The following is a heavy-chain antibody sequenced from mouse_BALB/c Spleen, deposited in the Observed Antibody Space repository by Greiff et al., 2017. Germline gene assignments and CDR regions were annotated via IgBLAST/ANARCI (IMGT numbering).Heavy chain of an antibody. J-gene: IGHJ4*01. CDR3: ASPNYYYGSSYAMDY. Sequence: EVQLQESGPGLVKPSQSLSLTCSVTGYSITSGYYWNWIRQFPGNKLEWMGYISYDGSNNYNPSLKNRISITRDTSKNQFFLKLNSVTTEDTATYYCASPNYYYGSSYAMDYWGQGTSVTVSS. CDR2: ISYDGSN. V-gene: IGHV3-6*02. D-gene: IGHD1-1*01. CDR1: GYSITSGYY.